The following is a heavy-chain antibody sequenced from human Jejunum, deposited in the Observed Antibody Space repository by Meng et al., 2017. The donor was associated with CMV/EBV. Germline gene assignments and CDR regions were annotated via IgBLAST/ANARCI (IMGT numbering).Heavy chain of an antibody. CDR1: GFTFNNDA. CDR2: FSAIGGKI. D-gene: IGHD1-1*01. Sequence: ASGFTFNNDAMTWVRQAPGKGLEWVSGFSAIGGKIYYADSVKGRFTMSRDNSKNKVYLQMNSLRAEDTAVYYCAKDGSSNWNSESDYWGQGTLVTVSS. CDR3: AKDGSSNWNSESDY. V-gene: IGHV3-23*01. J-gene: IGHJ4*02.